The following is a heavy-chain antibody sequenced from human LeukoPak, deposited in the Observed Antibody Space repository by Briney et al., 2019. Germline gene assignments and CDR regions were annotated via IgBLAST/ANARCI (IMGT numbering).Heavy chain of an antibody. CDR2: ITWDGGTT. V-gene: IGHV3-43*01. CDR3: AKSTAMVTWGSFEI. Sequence: GGSLRLSRAGSGFTFDDYTMNWVRQAPGKGLEWVSLITWDGGTTYYADSVKGRFTISRDNSKNSLYLQMDSLGTEDTALYYCAKSTAMVTWGSFEIWGQGTMVTVSS. J-gene: IGHJ3*02. D-gene: IGHD5-18*01. CDR1: GFTFDDYT.